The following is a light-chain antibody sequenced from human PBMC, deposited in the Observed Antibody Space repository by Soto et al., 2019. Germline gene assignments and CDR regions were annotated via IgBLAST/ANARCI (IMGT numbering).Light chain of an antibody. V-gene: IGLV2-23*01. CDR3: CSYAGSSTSYV. CDR1: SSDVGSYNL. Sequence: QSVLTQPASVSGSPGQSITISCTGTSSDVGSYNLVSWYQQHPGKAPKLMTYEGSKRPSGVSNRFSGSKSGNTATLTISGLQAEDEADYYCCSYAGSSTSYVFGTGPKVPVL. CDR2: EGS. J-gene: IGLJ1*01.